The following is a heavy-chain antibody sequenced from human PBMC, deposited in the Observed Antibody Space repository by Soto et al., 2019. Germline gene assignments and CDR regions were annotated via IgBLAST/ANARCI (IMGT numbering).Heavy chain of an antibody. J-gene: IGHJ5*02. CDR2: ISADDGKT. V-gene: IGHV1-18*01. CDR3: ARDPHEYWTSYWFDP. Sequence: ASVKVSCKASGYNFNIYGITWVRQAPGQGLELMGWISADDGKTTYAEKFQGRVTMTTDASTSTAYMELRSLRSDDTAVYYCARDPHEYWTSYWFDPWG. D-gene: IGHD3-3*01. CDR1: GYNFNIYG.